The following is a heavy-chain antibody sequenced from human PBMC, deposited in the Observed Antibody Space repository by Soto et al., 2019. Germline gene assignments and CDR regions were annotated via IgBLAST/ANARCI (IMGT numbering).Heavy chain of an antibody. CDR1: GYTFTSYG. V-gene: IGHV1-18*01. D-gene: IGHD6-6*01. Sequence: GGPVKVSCKASGYTFTSYGISWVRQAPGQGLEWMGWISAYNGNTNYAQKLQGRVTMTTDTSTSTAYMELRSLRSDDTAVYYCARDLPRWKLAARPSYYMDVWGKGTTVTVSS. CDR3: ARDLPRWKLAARPSYYMDV. CDR2: ISAYNGNT. J-gene: IGHJ6*03.